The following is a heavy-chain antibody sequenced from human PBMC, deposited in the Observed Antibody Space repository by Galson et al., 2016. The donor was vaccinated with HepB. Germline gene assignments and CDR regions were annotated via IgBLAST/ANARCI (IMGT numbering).Heavy chain of an antibody. CDR2: INPNIGGT. D-gene: IGHD2-21*01. V-gene: IGHV1-2*02. Sequence: SVKVSCKASGYPFTGDYIHWVRQAPGQGLEWMGWINPNIGGTKYAQKFQGRVTVTTDTSISTAYMELSRLKSDDTAVYYCARDAAGDGAFDPWGQGTLVTVSS. CDR1: GYPFTGDY. CDR3: ARDAAGDGAFDP. J-gene: IGHJ5*02.